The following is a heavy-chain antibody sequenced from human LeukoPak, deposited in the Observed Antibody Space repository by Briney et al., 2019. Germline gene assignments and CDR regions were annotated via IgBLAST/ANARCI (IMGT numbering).Heavy chain of an antibody. J-gene: IGHJ3*02. Sequence: PGESLKISCKGSGYRFFTYWIGWVRQMPGKGLEWMGIVYPGDSDGSYSPSFQGLVTISTNKSISTAYLQWSSLKASDTAMYYCARLQGRYYDSSVGDAFDIWGQGTMVTVSS. D-gene: IGHD3-22*01. CDR3: ARLQGRYYDSSVGDAFDI. V-gene: IGHV5-51*01. CDR2: VYPGDSDG. CDR1: GYRFFTYW.